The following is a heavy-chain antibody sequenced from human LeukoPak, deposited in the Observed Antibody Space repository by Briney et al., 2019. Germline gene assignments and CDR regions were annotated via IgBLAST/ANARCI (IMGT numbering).Heavy chain of an antibody. CDR3: ARGTRCGFDP. V-gene: IGHV3-21*01. CDR2: ISSSSSYI. D-gene: IGHD2-2*01. Sequence: MPGGSLRLSCAASGFTFSSYSMNWVRQAPGKVLEWVSSISSSSSYIYYADSVKGRFTISRDNAKNSLYLQMNSLRDEDTAVYYCARGTRCGFDPWGQGTLVTVSS. J-gene: IGHJ5*02. CDR1: GFTFSSYS.